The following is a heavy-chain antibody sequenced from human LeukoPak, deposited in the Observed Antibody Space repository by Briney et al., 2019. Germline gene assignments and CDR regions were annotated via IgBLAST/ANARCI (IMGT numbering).Heavy chain of an antibody. V-gene: IGHV3-48*04. CDR2: ISYNSETT. J-gene: IGHJ3*02. D-gene: IGHD3-10*01. CDR1: GFTFSAYA. CDR3: TRSGDGAFDN. Sequence: GGSLRLSCAASGFTFSAYAMNWVRQTPGKGLEWVSYISYNSETTHYADSVKGRFTISRDNAKNSLYPQMNSLRADDTAVYYCTRSGDGAFDNWGPGTMITVSS.